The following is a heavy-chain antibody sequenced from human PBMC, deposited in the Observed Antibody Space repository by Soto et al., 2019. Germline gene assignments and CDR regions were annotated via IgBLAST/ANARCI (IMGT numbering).Heavy chain of an antibody. CDR2: IKEDGSEK. D-gene: IGHD4-17*01. V-gene: IGHV3-7*04. Sequence: PGGSLRLSCAASGFTFSSFWMTWVRQAPGKGLEWVANIKEDGSEKKYVDSVKGRFTISRDNAKNSLYLQMNSLRAEDTAVYYCARGIYGDYGGDAFDIWGQGTMVTVSS. CDR1: GFTFSSFW. J-gene: IGHJ3*02. CDR3: ARGIYGDYGGDAFDI.